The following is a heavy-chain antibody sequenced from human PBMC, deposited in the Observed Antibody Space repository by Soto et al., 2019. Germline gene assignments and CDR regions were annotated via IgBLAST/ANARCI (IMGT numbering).Heavy chain of an antibody. J-gene: IGHJ5*02. CDR1: GFPFDTYA. D-gene: IGHD3-10*01. V-gene: IGHV3-23*01. Sequence: GGSLRVSCEASGFPFDTYAITWFRQLPGMGLEWVSTTSIGGNTDFAESVRGRFSVSRDNSKNTLYLQMTNLRAEDAAIYFCAKDLRPGLVVPTKSGFDPWGQGTRVTVSS. CDR3: AKDLRPGLVVPTKSGFDP. CDR2: TSIGGNT.